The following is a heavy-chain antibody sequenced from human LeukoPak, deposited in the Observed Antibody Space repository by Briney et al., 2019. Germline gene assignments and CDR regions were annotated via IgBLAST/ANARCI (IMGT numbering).Heavy chain of an antibody. V-gene: IGHV1-69*04. CDR1: GGTSSSYT. Sequence: SVKVSCKASGGTSSSYTISWVRQAPGQGLEWMGRIIPILGIANYAQKFQGRVTITADKSTSTAYMELSSLRSEDTAVYYCARDSSDYYDSSGYPNWFDPWGQGTLVTVSS. D-gene: IGHD3-22*01. CDR3: ARDSSDYYDSSGYPNWFDP. CDR2: IIPILGIA. J-gene: IGHJ5*02.